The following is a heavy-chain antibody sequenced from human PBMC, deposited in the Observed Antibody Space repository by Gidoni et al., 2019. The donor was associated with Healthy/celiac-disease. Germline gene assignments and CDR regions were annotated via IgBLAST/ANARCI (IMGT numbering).Heavy chain of an antibody. CDR2: IYYSGST. CDR3: ARQTDPYGYDAFDI. D-gene: IGHD5-18*01. V-gene: IGHV4-59*08. CDR1: GGSISSYY. Sequence: QVQLQESGPGLVKPSETLSLTCTVSGGSISSYYWGWIRQPPGKGLEWIGYIYYSGSTNYNPSLKSRVTISVDTSKNQFSLKLSSVTAADTAVYYCARQTDPYGYDAFDIWGQGTMVTVSS. J-gene: IGHJ3*02.